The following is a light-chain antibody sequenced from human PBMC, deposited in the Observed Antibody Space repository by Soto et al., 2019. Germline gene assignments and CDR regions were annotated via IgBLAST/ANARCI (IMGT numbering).Light chain of an antibody. CDR2: KAS. CDR3: RQYVSYPVT. J-gene: IGKJ4*01. Sequence: DIQMTQSPSTLSASVGDRVTITCRASQSISYSLAWYQQKPGKAPNLLIYKASSLETGVPSRFSGSGSGTEFTLTISSLQPDDVATYYCRQYVSYPVTFGGGTKVEMK. CDR1: QSISYS. V-gene: IGKV1-5*03.